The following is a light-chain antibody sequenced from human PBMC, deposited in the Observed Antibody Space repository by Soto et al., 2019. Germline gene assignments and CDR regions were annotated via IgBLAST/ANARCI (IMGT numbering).Light chain of an antibody. CDR2: MVS. CDR3: TSPTPGSLYV. J-gene: IGLJ1*01. CDR1: SRDVGNYNY. Sequence: QSVLTQPASVSGSPGQSITISCTGTSRDVGNYNYVSWYQQYSGRVPKLLIYMVSNRPSGVSNRFSGSKSGNTASLTISGLQAEDEADYFCTSPTPGSLYVFGTGTKVTVL. V-gene: IGLV2-14*01.